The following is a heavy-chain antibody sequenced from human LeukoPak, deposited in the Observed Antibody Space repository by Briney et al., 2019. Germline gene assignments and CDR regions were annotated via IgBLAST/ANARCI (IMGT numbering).Heavy chain of an antibody. D-gene: IGHD6-13*01. J-gene: IGHJ4*02. V-gene: IGHV4-34*01. CDR3: ARSPSWYCLDY. CDR1: GGSFSGYY. CDR2: INHSGST. Sequence: PAETLSLTCAVYGGSFSGYYWSWIRQPPGKGLEWIGEINHSGSTNYNPSLKSRFTISVDTSKNQFSLKLSSVTAADTAVYYCARSPSWYCLDYWGQGTLVTVSS.